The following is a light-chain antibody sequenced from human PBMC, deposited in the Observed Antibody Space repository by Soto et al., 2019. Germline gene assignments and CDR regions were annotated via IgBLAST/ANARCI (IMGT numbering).Light chain of an antibody. Sequence: EIVLTQSPATLSLSPGERATLSCRASQSVSSYLAWYQQKPGQAPRLLIYDASNRATGIPARFSGSGSGADFTLTISSLEPEDFAVYYCQQRSNWPRTFGPGT. CDR3: QQRSNWPRT. CDR1: QSVSSY. J-gene: IGKJ3*01. V-gene: IGKV3-11*01. CDR2: DAS.